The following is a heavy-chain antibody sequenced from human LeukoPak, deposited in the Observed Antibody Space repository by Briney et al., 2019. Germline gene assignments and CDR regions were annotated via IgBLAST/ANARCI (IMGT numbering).Heavy chain of an antibody. J-gene: IGHJ6*02. D-gene: IGHD6-19*01. CDR1: GFTFSSYA. V-gene: IGHV3-23*01. Sequence: GGSLRLSCAASGFTFSSYAMSWVRQAPGKGLEWVSAISGSGGSTYYADSVKGRFTISRDNSKNTLYLQMNSLRAEDTAVYYCAKDSYSSGSAPMGLLYYGMDVWGQGTTVTVSS. CDR3: AKDSYSSGSAPMGLLYYGMDV. CDR2: ISGSGGST.